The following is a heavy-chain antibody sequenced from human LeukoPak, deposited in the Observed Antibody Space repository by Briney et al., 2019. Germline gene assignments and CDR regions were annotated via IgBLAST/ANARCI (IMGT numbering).Heavy chain of an antibody. CDR3: ARVPTFYGMDV. CDR1: GFTFSSYW. D-gene: IGHD4-11*01. J-gene: IGHJ6*02. V-gene: IGHV3-74*01. CDR2: INSDGSSA. Sequence: GGSLRLSCAASGFTFSSYWMHWVRQAPGKGLVWVSRINSDGSSASYADSVKGRFTISRDNAKNTLYLQMNSLRAEDTAVYYCARVPTFYGMDVWGQGTTVTVSS.